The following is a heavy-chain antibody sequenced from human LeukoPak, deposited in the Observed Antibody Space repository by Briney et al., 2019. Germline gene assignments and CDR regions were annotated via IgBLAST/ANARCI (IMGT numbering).Heavy chain of an antibody. J-gene: IGHJ4*02. V-gene: IGHV3-7*01. Sequence: GGSLRLSCAASGFTFSSYWMTWVRQAPGKGLEWVANMRQDGSEKYYVDSVKGRFTISRDNAENSLYLQMNSLRAEDTAVYHCARRDSSGWPIFDYWGQGTLVTVSS. CDR2: MRQDGSEK. CDR3: ARRDSSGWPIFDY. CDR1: GFTFSSYW. D-gene: IGHD6-19*01.